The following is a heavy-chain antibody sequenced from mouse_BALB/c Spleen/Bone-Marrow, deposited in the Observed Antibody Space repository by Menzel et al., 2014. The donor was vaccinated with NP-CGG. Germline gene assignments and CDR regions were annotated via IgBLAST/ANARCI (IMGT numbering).Heavy chain of an antibody. CDR1: GYTFTNYW. D-gene: IGHD4-1*01. CDR2: IDPSTGYT. Sequence: QVQLQQPGAELAKPRASVKMSCKASGYTFTNYWMHWVKQRPGQGLEWIGYIDPSTGYTEYNQKFKGKATLTADKSSSTAYMELSSLTSEDSAVYYCTGGWDWFAYWGQGTLVTVSA. J-gene: IGHJ3*01. CDR3: TGGWDWFAY. V-gene: IGHV1-7*01.